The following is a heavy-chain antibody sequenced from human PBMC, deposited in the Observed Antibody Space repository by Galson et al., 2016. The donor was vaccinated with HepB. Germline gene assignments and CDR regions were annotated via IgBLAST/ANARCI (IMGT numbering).Heavy chain of an antibody. CDR1: GFSVNNFW. Sequence: SLRLSCAASGFSVNNFWMSWVRQAPGKGLEWVANIKQDGSEKYYVDSAKGRFTISRDNAENSLYLQMNSLIVDDTAVYDCARQRGDGTNSYWWDLFDPWGQGTLVTVSS. CDR2: IKQDGSEK. CDR3: ARQRGDGTNSYWWDLFDP. V-gene: IGHV3-7*01. D-gene: IGHD2-8*02. J-gene: IGHJ5*02.